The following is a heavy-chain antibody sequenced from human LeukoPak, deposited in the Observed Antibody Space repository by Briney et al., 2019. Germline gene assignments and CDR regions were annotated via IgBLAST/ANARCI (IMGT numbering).Heavy chain of an antibody. J-gene: IGHJ4*02. Sequence: SETLSLTCAVSGGSISSGVYSWSWIRQPPGKGLEWIGYVYHSGSTYYNPSLKSRVTISVDRSKNQFSLKLSSVTAADTAVYYCARGPPSGRYYYDSSGYYYEIPSYFDYWGQGTLVTVSS. CDR2: VYHSGST. V-gene: IGHV4-30-2*01. CDR1: GGSISSGVYS. D-gene: IGHD3-22*01. CDR3: ARGPPSGRYYYDSSGYYYEIPSYFDY.